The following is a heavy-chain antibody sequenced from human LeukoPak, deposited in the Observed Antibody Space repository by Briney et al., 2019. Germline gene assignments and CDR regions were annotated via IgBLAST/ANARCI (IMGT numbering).Heavy chain of an antibody. V-gene: IGHV3-66*04. Sequence: GGSLRLSCAASGFSVSVNYMSWVRQAPGKGLEWVSVLYASGTSNYADSVKGRFTISRDNSENTLDLQMNSLKTEDTAVYYCTRPESSGWDYSDYWGQGTLVTVSS. CDR2: LYASGTS. CDR3: TRPESSGWDYSDY. CDR1: GFSVSVNY. D-gene: IGHD6-19*01. J-gene: IGHJ4*02.